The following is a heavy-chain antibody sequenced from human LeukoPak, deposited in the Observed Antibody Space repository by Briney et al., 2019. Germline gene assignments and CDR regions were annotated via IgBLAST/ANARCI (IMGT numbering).Heavy chain of an antibody. D-gene: IGHD1-26*01. CDR2: IYYRGTT. V-gene: IGHV4-59*01. CDR3: ARTQSQSGSYRYYFGY. CDR1: GGSTSDYY. Sequence: SETLSLTCTVSGGSTSDYYWNWIRQPPGKGLEWIGYIYYRGTTNYNPSLNSRVTISLDSSKNQFSLRLNSVTAADTAIYYCARTQSQSGSYRYYFGYWGQGTLVTVSS. J-gene: IGHJ4*02.